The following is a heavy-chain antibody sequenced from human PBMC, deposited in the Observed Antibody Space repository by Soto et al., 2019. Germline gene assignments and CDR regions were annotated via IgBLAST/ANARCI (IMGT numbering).Heavy chain of an antibody. V-gene: IGHV4-4*02. J-gene: IGHJ5*02. CDR3: ARDGHSSGWS. CDR2: TSHRGST. D-gene: IGHD6-13*01. Sequence: QVQLQESGPGLVKPSGTLSLTCAVSGGSITSSDWWSWVRQSPGKGLEWIGETSHRGSTTYNQSLTGRVTISVDEANHQFPLHLTAVTAADTAVYYCARDGHSSGWSWGQGTLVTVSS. CDR1: GGSITSSDW.